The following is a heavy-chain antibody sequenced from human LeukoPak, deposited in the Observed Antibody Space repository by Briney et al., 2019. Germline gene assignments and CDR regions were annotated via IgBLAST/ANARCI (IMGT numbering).Heavy chain of an antibody. Sequence: SETLSLTCAVYGGSFSGYYWSWIRQPPGKGLEWIGEINHSGSTNYNPSLKSRVTISVDTSKNQFSLKLSSVTAADTAVYYCARWGFWSGFGWGQGTLVTVSS. V-gene: IGHV4-34*01. CDR1: GGSFSGYY. CDR3: ARWGFWSGFG. CDR2: INHSGST. D-gene: IGHD3-3*01. J-gene: IGHJ4*02.